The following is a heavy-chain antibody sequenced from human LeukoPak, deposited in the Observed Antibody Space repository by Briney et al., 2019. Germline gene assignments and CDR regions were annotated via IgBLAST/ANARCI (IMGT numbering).Heavy chain of an antibody. Sequence: GSVKVSCKVSGYTLTELSMHWVRQAPGKGLEWMGGFDPEDGETIYAQKFQGRVTMTEDTSTDTAYMGLSSLRSEDTAVYYCATGITMIVVVTAFDIWGQGTMVTVSS. V-gene: IGHV1-24*01. D-gene: IGHD3-22*01. J-gene: IGHJ3*02. CDR3: ATGITMIVVVTAFDI. CDR1: GYTLTELS. CDR2: FDPEDGET.